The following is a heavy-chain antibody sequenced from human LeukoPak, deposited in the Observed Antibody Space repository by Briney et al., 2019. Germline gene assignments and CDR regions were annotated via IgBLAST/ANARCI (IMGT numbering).Heavy chain of an antibody. CDR2: ISDSSSTI. CDR3: ARWGATGYGDY. CDR1: GFTFSSYG. J-gene: IGHJ4*02. D-gene: IGHD3-9*01. V-gene: IGHV3-48*03. Sequence: PGGSLRLSCAASGFTFSSYGMNWVRQAPGKGLEWVSYISDSSSTIYYADSVKGRLTISRDNAKNSLYLQMNSLRAGDTAVYYCARWGATGYGDYWGQGTLVTVSS.